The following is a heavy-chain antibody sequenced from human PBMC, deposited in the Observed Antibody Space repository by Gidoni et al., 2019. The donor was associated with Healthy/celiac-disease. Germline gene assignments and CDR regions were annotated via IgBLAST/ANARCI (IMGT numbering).Heavy chain of an antibody. CDR3: ARDAYYYDSSGYYYVIDY. D-gene: IGHD3-22*01. V-gene: IGHV3-20*01. CDR1: GFTFDDYG. J-gene: IGHJ4*02. Sequence: EVQLVESGGGVVRPGGSLRLSCAASGFTFDDYGLSWVRQAPGKGLEWVSGINWNGGSTGYADSVKGRFTISRDNAKNSLYLQMNSLRAEDTALYHCARDAYYYDSSGYYYVIDYWGQGTLVTVSS. CDR2: INWNGGST.